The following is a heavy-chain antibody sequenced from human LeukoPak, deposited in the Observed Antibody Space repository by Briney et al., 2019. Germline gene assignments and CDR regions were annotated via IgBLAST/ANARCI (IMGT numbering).Heavy chain of an antibody. Sequence: SVKVSCKASGGTFSSYAISWVRQAPGPGLERMGVIIPIFGTANYAQKFQGRVTITADKSTSTAYMELSSLRSEDTAVYYCASPGGDGNSTSCYRGYGMDVWGKGTTVTVSS. CDR1: GGTFSSYA. CDR2: IIPIFGTA. D-gene: IGHD2-2*02. J-gene: IGHJ6*04. V-gene: IGHV1-69*06. CDR3: ASPGGDGNSTSCYRGYGMDV.